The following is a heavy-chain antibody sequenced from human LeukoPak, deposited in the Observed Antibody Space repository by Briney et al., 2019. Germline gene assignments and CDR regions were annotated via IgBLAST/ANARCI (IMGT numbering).Heavy chain of an antibody. Sequence: SETLSLTCAVYGESFSAFSWNCLRQSPGRGLEWIGEISHRGRTTYNPSLNSRVIISVDASKNQFSLNLTSVTAADTAVYYCARGMVVKFPYMDVWGQGATVTVSS. CDR1: GESFSAFS. V-gene: IGHV4-34*01. J-gene: IGHJ6*03. CDR2: ISHRGRT. D-gene: IGHD3-22*01. CDR3: ARGMVVKFPYMDV.